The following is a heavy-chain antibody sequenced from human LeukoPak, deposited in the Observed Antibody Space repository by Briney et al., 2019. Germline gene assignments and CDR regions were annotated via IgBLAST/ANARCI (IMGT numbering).Heavy chain of an antibody. D-gene: IGHD3-22*01. CDR1: GFTFISYE. J-gene: IGHJ4*02. CDR3: AKDYYDNSGRFDY. V-gene: IGHV3-48*03. Sequence: PGGSLRLSCAASGFTFISYEMNWVRQVPGKGLEWVSYISGSGSTIYYADSVKGRFTISIDNAKNSLYLQMNSLRAEDTAVYYCAKDYYDNSGRFDYWGQGTLVTVSS. CDR2: ISGSGSTI.